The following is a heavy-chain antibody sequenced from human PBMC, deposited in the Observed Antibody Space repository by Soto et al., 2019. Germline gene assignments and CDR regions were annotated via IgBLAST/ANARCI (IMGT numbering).Heavy chain of an antibody. J-gene: IGHJ6*02. CDR1: GYTFTGYY. V-gene: IGHV1-18*04. Sequence: GASVKVSCKASGYTFTGYYVHWVRQAPGQGLEWMGWISAYNGNTNYAQKLQGRVTMTTDTSTSTAYMELRSLRSEDTAVYYCARELPSDNYGMDVWGQGTTVTVSS. CDR3: ARELPSDNYGMDV. CDR2: ISAYNGNT. D-gene: IGHD2-21*02.